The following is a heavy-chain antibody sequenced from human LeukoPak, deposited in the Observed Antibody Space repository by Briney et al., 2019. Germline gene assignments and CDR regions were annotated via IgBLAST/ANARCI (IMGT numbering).Heavy chain of an antibody. V-gene: IGHV1-2*02. CDR2: INPNSGGT. CDR1: GYTFTGYY. J-gene: IGHJ4*02. Sequence: ASVKVSCKASGYTFTGYYMHWVRQAPGQGLEWMGWINPNSGGTNYAQKFQGRVTTTRDTSTSTLYMELSSLTSEDTAVYYCARASGSSAVPFDYWGQGTLVTVSS. CDR3: ARASGSSAVPFDY. D-gene: IGHD3-10*01.